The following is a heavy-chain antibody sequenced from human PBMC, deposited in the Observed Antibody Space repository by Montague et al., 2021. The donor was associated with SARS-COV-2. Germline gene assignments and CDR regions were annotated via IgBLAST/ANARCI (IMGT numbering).Heavy chain of an antibody. D-gene: IGHD6-13*01. CDR2: INYSGST. CDR1: GDSMNNYY. CDR3: ARAPIYRSSWYAYFDY. Sequence: SETLSLTCTVSGDSMNNYYWSWIRQPPGKGLEWVGYINYSGSTHYNPSLQSRVTLSRETSKNQFSLRLTSVTAAGTAMYFCARAPIYRSSWYAYFDYWGQGTLVTVSS. V-gene: IGHV4-59*01. J-gene: IGHJ4*02.